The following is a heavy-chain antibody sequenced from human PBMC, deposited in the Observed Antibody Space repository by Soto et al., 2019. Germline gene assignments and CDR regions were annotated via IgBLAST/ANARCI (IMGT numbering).Heavy chain of an antibody. CDR1: GCTFSSYA. D-gene: IGHD1-1*01. CDR3: ARSSIETSRIRYRFRY. CDR2: IIPIFGTT. V-gene: IGHV1-69*05. J-gene: IGHJ4*02. Sequence: ASVKVSCKXSGCTFSSYAISWVRQAPGQGLEWMGGIIPIFGTTNYAQKFQGRVTMTTDESTSTAYMELSSLRSEDTAVYYCARSSIETSRIRYRFRYWGQGTQGTRPS.